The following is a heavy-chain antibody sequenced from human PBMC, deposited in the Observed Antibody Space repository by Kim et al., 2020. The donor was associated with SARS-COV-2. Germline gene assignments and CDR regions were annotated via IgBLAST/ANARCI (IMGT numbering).Heavy chain of an antibody. CDR2: IDAGGST. D-gene: IGHD3-10*01. Sequence: GGSLRLSCAASGFVVKNNYMRWVRQAPGRGLEWVSMIDAGGSTYYADALKGRFTLSRDSSKNTVSLEMNTLRDDDTAVYHCERDNKILLYLGRITLGYIELWGRRTLDTVS. V-gene: IGHV3-53*01. J-gene: IGHJ2*01. CDR3: ERDNKILLYLGRITLGYIEL. CDR1: GFVVKNNY.